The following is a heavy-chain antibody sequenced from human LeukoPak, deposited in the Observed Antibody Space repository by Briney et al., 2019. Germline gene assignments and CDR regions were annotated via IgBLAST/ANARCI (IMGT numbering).Heavy chain of an antibody. CDR3: ASSLGATEDY. CDR2: ISSSGSTI. V-gene: IGHV3-48*03. J-gene: IGHJ4*02. D-gene: IGHD1-26*01. Sequence: GGSLRLSCAASGFTFSSYEMNWVRQAPGKGLEWVSYISSSGSTIYYADSVKGRFTISRDNSKNTLYLQMNSLRAEDTAVYYCASSLGATEDYWGQGTLVTVSS. CDR1: GFTFSSYE.